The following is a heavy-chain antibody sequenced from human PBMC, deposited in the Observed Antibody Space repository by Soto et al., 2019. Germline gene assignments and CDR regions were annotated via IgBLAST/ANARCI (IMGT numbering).Heavy chain of an antibody. CDR3: ANGDSSGYDYFQH. CDR1: GFTFSSHG. Sequence: QVQLVESGGGVVQPGRSLRLSCAASGFTFSSHGMHWVRQAPGKGLEWVAFISVYGNNKHYADSVEGRFTSSRDNSKNTLDVQMNSLRPDDTAVYYCANGDSSGYDYFQHWGQGTLVTVSS. D-gene: IGHD3-22*01. J-gene: IGHJ1*01. V-gene: IGHV3-30*18. CDR2: ISVYGNNK.